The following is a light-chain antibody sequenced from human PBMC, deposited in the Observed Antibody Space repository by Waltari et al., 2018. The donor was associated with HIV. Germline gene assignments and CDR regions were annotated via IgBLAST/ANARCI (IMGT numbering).Light chain of an antibody. CDR1: SSDVGSYNL. CDR2: EGS. Sequence: QSALTQPASVSGSPGQSITISCTGTSSDVGSYNLVSWYQQHPGKAPKLMIYEGSKRPSGVSNRFSGSKSGNTASLTISGLQAEDEADYYYCSYAGSSTVVFGGGTKLTVL. CDR3: CSYAGSSTVV. J-gene: IGLJ2*01. V-gene: IGLV2-23*01.